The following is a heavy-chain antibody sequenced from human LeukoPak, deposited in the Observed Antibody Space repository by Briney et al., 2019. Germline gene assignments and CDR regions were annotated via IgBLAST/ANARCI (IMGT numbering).Heavy chain of an antibody. CDR2: MNPNSGNT. CDR3: ARGATVVKGRDIDY. V-gene: IGHV1-8*03. CDR1: GYTFTSYD. Sequence: WASVKVSCKASGYTFTSYDINWVRQATGQGLEWMGWMNPNSGNTGYAQKFQGRVTITRNTSISTAYMELSSLKSEDTAVYYCARGATVVKGRDIDYWGQGTLVTVSS. D-gene: IGHD4-23*01. J-gene: IGHJ4*02.